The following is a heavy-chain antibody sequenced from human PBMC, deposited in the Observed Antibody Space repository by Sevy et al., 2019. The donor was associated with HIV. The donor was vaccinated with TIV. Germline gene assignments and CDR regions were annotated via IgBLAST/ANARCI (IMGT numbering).Heavy chain of an antibody. CDR1: GFTFSTYA. J-gene: IGHJ4*02. D-gene: IGHD2-8*02. CDR2: ITGSGGRT. CDR3: AKDAHCTDNNCDFDH. Sequence: GGSLRLSCAASGFTFSTYAMTWVRQAPGKGLEWVSGITGSGGRTYYADSVKGRFTISRDNSKNTLYLQMNSLRAEDTAFYYCAKDAHCTDNNCDFDHWGQGTLVTVSS. V-gene: IGHV3-23*01.